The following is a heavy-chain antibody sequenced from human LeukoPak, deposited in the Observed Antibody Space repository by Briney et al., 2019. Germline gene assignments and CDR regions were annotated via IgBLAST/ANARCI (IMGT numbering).Heavy chain of an antibody. V-gene: IGHV4-34*01. D-gene: IGHD2-2*02. Sequence: SETLSLTCAVYGGSFSGYYWSWIRQPPGKGLEWIGEINHSGSTNYNPSLKSRVTISVDTSKNQFSLKLSSVTAADTAVYYCARYTARRRVYYYYMDVWGKGTTVTVSS. J-gene: IGHJ6*03. CDR1: GGSFSGYY. CDR3: ARYTARRRVYYYYMDV. CDR2: INHSGST.